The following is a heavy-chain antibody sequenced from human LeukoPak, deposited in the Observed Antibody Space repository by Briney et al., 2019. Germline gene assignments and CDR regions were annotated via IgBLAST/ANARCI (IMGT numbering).Heavy chain of an antibody. J-gene: IGHJ3*02. CDR1: GGSISSYY. D-gene: IGHD1-1*01. CDR2: IYTSGRT. CDR3: AREKAYNWNDALHAFDI. Sequence: PSESLALTCTVSGGSISSYYWSWIREPAGKGLEWVGRIYTSGRTNYNPALKSRVTMSVDTSKNQFSLKLSSVTAADTAVYYCAREKAYNWNDALHAFDIWGQGTMVTVSS. V-gene: IGHV4-4*07.